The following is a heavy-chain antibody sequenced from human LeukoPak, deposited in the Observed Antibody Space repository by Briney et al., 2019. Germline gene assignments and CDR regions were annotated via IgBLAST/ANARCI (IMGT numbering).Heavy chain of an antibody. CDR3: ARGEIEGSSWYYLDY. J-gene: IGHJ4*02. CDR1: GGSISTYY. CDR2: IYSGGST. D-gene: IGHD6-13*01. V-gene: IGHV4-4*07. Sequence: SETLSLTCTVSGGSISTYYWSWIRQPAGKGLEWIGRIYSGGSTNYNPSLKSRVTISVDTSKNQFSLKLSSVTAADTAVYYCARGEIEGSSWYYLDYWGQGTLVTVSS.